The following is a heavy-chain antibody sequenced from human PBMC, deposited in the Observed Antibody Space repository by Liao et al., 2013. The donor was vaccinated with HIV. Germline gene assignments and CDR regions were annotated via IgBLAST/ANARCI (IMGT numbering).Heavy chain of an antibody. D-gene: IGHD3-10*01. CDR2: VYTSGTT. CDR1: GGSISSGAYW. CDR3: ATLLGGLGGYRSGSSPLDH. J-gene: IGHJ4*02. V-gene: IGHV4-61*02. Sequence: QVQLQESGPGLVKPSQTLSLTCAVSGGSISSGAYWWSWIRQPAGKGLEWIGRVYTSGTTNYNPSLRSRVTISIDTSKNQFSLKLSSVTAADTAVYYCATLLGGLGGYRSGSSPLDHWGQGNPGHRRL.